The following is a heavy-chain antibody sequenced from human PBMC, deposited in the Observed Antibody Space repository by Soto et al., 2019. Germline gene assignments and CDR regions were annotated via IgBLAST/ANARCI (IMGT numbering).Heavy chain of an antibody. CDR2: IYYSGST. Sequence: QVQLQESGPGLVKPSQTLSLTCTVSGGSISSGGYYWSWIRQHPGKGLEWIGYIYYSGSTYYNPSLKSRVTISADTSKNQFSLKLSSVTAADTAVYYCAIEPMGITMVRGVLDYWGQGTLVTVSS. CDR1: GGSISSGGYY. D-gene: IGHD3-10*01. V-gene: IGHV4-31*03. CDR3: AIEPMGITMVRGVLDY. J-gene: IGHJ4*02.